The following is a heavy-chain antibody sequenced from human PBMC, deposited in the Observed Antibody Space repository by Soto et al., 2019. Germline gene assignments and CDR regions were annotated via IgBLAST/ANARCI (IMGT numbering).Heavy chain of an antibody. D-gene: IGHD3-16*01. J-gene: IGHJ4*02. Sequence: APLKVSRKSVVYTHTEVFSYWGRTTPGKGLECMGGFDPEDGETIYAQKFQGRVTMTQDTSTDTAYMELSSLGSEDTGGYYVASIPLVRALGDFLDFLGQGNLVIVFS. CDR1: VYTHTEVF. CDR3: ASIPLVRALGDFLDF. V-gene: IGHV1-24*01. CDR2: FDPEDGET.